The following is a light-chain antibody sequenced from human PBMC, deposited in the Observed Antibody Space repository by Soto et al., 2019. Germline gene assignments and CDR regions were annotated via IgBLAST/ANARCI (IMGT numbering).Light chain of an antibody. Sequence: QAVVTQPPSASGSPGQSVTISCTGTSSDIGGYNYVSWYQQHPGKAPKLMIYEVTKRPSGVPDRFSGSKSGNTASLTVSGLQAEDEADYYCSSFAGSKNLVFGGGTKVTVL. V-gene: IGLV2-8*01. J-gene: IGLJ2*01. CDR3: SSFAGSKNLV. CDR2: EVT. CDR1: SSDIGGYNY.